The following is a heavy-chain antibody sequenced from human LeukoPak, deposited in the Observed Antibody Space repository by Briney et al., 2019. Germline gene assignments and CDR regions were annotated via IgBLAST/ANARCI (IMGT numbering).Heavy chain of an antibody. CDR2: ISSNGGTT. CDR1: GFTFSSYV. Sequence: GGSPRLSCSGPGFTFSSYVMHWVRQAPGKGLDYVSAISSNGGTTYYADSVKGRFTISRDNSKNTLYLQMSSLRTDDTAVYYCVKGAAPGTWEIYWGRGTLVTVSS. J-gene: IGHJ4*02. D-gene: IGHD6-13*01. V-gene: IGHV3-64D*06. CDR3: VKGAAPGTWEIY.